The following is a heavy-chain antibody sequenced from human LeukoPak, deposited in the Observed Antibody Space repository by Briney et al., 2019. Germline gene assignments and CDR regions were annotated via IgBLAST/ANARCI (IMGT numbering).Heavy chain of an antibody. J-gene: IGHJ6*03. CDR2: IYHSGST. CDR1: GYSISSGYY. Sequence: SQTLSLTCTLAGYSISSGYYWGWIRQPPGKGLEWIGIIYHSGSTYYNPSLQSRVTISVDTSKNQFSLKLSSVTAADTAVYYCARVRGYCSSTSCYKGYYYYMDVWGKGTTVTVSS. V-gene: IGHV4-38-2*02. D-gene: IGHD2-2*03. CDR3: ARVRGYCSSTSCYKGYYYYMDV.